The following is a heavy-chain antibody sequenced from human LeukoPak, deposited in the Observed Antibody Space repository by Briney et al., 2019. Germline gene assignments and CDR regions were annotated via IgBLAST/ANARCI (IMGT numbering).Heavy chain of an antibody. D-gene: IGHD6-13*01. V-gene: IGHV4-39*07. CDR1: GGSISSSGYY. J-gene: IGHJ6*02. Sequence: SETLSLTCTVSGGSISSSGYYWAWIRQPPGKGLECIGSIYYSGSTYYNPSLKSRVTISVDTSKNQFSLKLSSVTAADTAVYYCARGGSSWSYAMDVWGQGTTVTVSS. CDR3: ARGGSSWSYAMDV. CDR2: IYYSGST.